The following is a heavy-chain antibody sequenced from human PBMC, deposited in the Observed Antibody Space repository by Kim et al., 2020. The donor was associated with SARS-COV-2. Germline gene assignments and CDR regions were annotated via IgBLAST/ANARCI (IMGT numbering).Heavy chain of an antibody. CDR3: ARPLRNYYGSGSYLYGMDV. D-gene: IGHD3-10*01. Sequence: GGSLRLSCAASGFTFSSYAMHWVRQAPGKGLEWVAVISYDGSNKYYADSVKGRFTISRDNSKNTLYLQMNSLRAEDTAVYYCARPLRNYYGSGSYLYGMDVWGQGTTVTVSS. J-gene: IGHJ6*02. V-gene: IGHV3-30*04. CDR1: GFTFSSYA. CDR2: ISYDGSNK.